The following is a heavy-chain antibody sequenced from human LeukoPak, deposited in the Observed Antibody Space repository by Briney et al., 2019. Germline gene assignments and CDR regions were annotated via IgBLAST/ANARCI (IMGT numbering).Heavy chain of an antibody. Sequence: SETLSLTCTVSGGSISSYYWSWIRQPPGKGLEWIGYIYYSGSTNYNPSLKSRVTIPVDTSKNQFSLKLSSVTAADTAVYYCAREGPTYGDYDAFDIWGQGTMVTVSS. CDR3: AREGPTYGDYDAFDI. CDR2: IYYSGST. CDR1: GGSISSYY. V-gene: IGHV4-59*01. J-gene: IGHJ3*02. D-gene: IGHD4-17*01.